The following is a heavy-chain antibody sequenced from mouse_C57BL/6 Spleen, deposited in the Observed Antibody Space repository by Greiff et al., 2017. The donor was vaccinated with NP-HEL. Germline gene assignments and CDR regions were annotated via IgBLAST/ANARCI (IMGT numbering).Heavy chain of an antibody. CDR3: ARLYYDYPWFAY. Sequence: QVQLQQPGAELVKPGASVKMSCKASGYTFTSYWITWVKPRPGQGLEWIGDIYPGSGSTNYNEKFKSKATLTVDTSSSTAYMQLSSLTSEDSAVYYCARLYYDYPWFAYWGQGTLVTVSA. J-gene: IGHJ3*01. D-gene: IGHD2-4*01. CDR1: GYTFTSYW. CDR2: IYPGSGST. V-gene: IGHV1-55*01.